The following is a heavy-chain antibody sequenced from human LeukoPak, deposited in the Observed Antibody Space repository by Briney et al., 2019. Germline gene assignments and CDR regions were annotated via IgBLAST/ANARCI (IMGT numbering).Heavy chain of an antibody. D-gene: IGHD6-19*01. CDR2: IKQDGSEK. Sequence: PGGSLRLSCAASGFTFSSYWMSWVRQAPGKGLEWVANIKQDGSEKYYVDSVKGRFTISRDNAKNSLYLQMNSLRAEDTAVYYCARDSGMGSGWYVDAFDIWGQGTMVTVSS. CDR3: ARDSGMGSGWYVDAFDI. CDR1: GFTFSSYW. V-gene: IGHV3-7*01. J-gene: IGHJ3*02.